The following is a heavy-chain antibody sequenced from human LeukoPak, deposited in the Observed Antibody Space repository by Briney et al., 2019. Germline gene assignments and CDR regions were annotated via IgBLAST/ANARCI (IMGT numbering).Heavy chain of an antibody. V-gene: IGHV1-69*05. CDR1: GGTFSSYA. Sequence: SVKVSCKASGGTFSSYAISWVRQAPGQGLEWMGGIIPIFGTANYAQKFQGRVTITTDESTCTAYMELSSLRSEDTAVYYCARALRIAARPEYYYYMDVWGKGTTVTVSS. J-gene: IGHJ6*03. D-gene: IGHD6-6*01. CDR2: IIPIFGTA. CDR3: ARALRIAARPEYYYYMDV.